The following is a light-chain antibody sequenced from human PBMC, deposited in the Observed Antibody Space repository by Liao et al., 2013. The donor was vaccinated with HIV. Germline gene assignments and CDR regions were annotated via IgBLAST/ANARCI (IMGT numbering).Light chain of an antibody. J-gene: IGLJ2*01. CDR3: QAWDRSTRVV. CDR2: YDH. Sequence: SYELTQPPSVSVAPGKTATITCGGNNIGSKAVHWYQQRPGQAPVLVMFYDHDRPSGIPERFSGFNSGNTATLTISGTQAMDEADYYCQAWDRSTRVVFGGGTKLTVL. CDR1: NIGSKA. V-gene: IGLV3-21*01.